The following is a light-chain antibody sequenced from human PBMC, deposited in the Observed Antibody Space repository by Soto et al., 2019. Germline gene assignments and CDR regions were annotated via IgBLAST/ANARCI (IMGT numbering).Light chain of an antibody. CDR2: DSS. J-gene: IGKJ1*01. CDR3: QQRSDWTWT. V-gene: IGKV3-11*01. Sequence: DIKSVRXNLEWYRQIXGKAPRXXIYDSSDREAGIPAMFSGSGAGTAFTLTVSSLEPEDFVVGYCQQRSDWTWTFGQGTKVDIK. CDR1: KSVRXN.